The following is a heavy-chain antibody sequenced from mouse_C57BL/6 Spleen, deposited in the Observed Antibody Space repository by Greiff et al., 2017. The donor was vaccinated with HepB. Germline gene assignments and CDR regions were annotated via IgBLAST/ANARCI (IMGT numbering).Heavy chain of an antibody. D-gene: IGHD2-4*01. V-gene: IGHV3-6*01. CDR2: ISYDGSN. CDR1: GYSITSGYY. J-gene: IGHJ2*01. CDR3: ARKADYGLGGYFDY. Sequence: EVKLLESGPGLVKPSQSLSLTCSVTGYSITSGYYWNWIRQFPGNKLEWMGYISYDGSNNYNPSLKNRISITRDTSKNQFFLKLNSVTTEDTATYYCARKADYGLGGYFDYWGQGTTLTVSS.